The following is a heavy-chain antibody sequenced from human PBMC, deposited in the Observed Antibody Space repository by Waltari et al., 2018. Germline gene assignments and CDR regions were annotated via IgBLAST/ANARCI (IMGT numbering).Heavy chain of an antibody. CDR2: IKRDGSEK. V-gene: IGHV3-7*01. CDR3: ARDHEYIADY. D-gene: IGHD3-16*02. Sequence: EVLLVVSGGGLVQPGGSLRLSCHVSGFTFGDYWMTWVRQAPGKGLEWVANIKRDGSEKYYVDSVKGRFSISRDNSKNSVYLQMDNLRPEDTAVYYCARDHEYIADYWGQGTLVTVSS. CDR1: GFTFGDYW. J-gene: IGHJ4*02.